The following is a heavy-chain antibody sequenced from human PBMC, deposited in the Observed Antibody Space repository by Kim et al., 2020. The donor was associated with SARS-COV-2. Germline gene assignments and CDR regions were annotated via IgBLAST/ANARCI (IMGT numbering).Heavy chain of an antibody. CDR2: MDLDGRET. V-gene: IGHV3-7*01. CDR3: ARENHAHFDY. CDR1: GINFGSYW. Sequence: GGSLRLSCATSGINFGSYWMSWVRQAPGKGLEWVATMDLDGRETFYVDSVRGRFTISRDNAKNSLFLQLNSLRAEDTAVYYCARENHAHFDYWGQGTQVTVSS. J-gene: IGHJ4*02.